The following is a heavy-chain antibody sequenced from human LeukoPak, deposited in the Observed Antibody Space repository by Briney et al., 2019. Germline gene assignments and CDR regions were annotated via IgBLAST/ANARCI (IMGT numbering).Heavy chain of an antibody. CDR3: ARDRGWLTSDY. D-gene: IGHD3-10*01. CDR2: IKEDGSET. V-gene: IGHV3-7*03. CDR1: GFTFNTYW. Sequence: GGSLRLSCAASGFTFNTYWMGWVRQAPGKGLEWLGNIKEDGSETYYVDFLKGRITISRDNAKNSLSLQMNSLRVEDTAVYYCARDRGWLTSDYWGQGTLVTVFS. J-gene: IGHJ4*02.